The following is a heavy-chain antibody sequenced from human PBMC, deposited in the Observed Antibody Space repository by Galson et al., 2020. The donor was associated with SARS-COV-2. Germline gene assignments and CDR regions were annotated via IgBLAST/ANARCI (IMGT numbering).Heavy chain of an antibody. CDR1: GFTFSSYA. Sequence: GESLRLSCAASGFTFSSYAISWVRQAPGKGLEWVSAISGRDGSTYHADSVKGRFTISRDNSKNTLYLQMNSLRAEDTAVYYCAKGPLAETTVRNCYGMDVWGQGTTVTVSS. CDR3: AKGPLAETTVRNCYGMDV. D-gene: IGHD4-17*01. J-gene: IGHJ6*02. CDR2: ISGRDGST. V-gene: IGHV3-23*01.